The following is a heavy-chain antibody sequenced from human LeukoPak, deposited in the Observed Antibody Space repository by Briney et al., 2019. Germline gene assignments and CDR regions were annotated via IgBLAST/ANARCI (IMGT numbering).Heavy chain of an antibody. D-gene: IGHD3-22*01. CDR1: GGSISSSSYY. J-gene: IGHJ4*02. CDR2: IYYSGST. Sequence: SETLSLTCTVSGGSISSSSYYWGWIRQPPGKGLEGIGSIYYSGSTYYNPSLKSRVTISVDTSKNQFSLNLSSVTAADTAVYYCARLYYDSSGYYQICYFDYWGQGTLVTVSS. V-gene: IGHV4-39*01. CDR3: ARLYYDSSGYYQICYFDY.